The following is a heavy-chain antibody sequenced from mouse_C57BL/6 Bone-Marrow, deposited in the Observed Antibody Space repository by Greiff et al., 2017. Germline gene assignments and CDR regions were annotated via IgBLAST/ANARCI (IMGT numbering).Heavy chain of an antibody. CDR3: ARAGGLRRGYAMDY. V-gene: IGHV1-81*01. CDR2: IYPRSGNT. D-gene: IGHD2-4*01. J-gene: IGHJ4*01. Sequence: VQLQQSGAELARPGASVKLSCKASGYTFTSYGISWVKQRTGQGLEWIGEIYPRSGNTYYNEKFKGKATLTADKSSSTAYMELRSLTSEDSAVYFCARAGGLRRGYAMDYWGQGTSVTVSS. CDR1: GYTFTSYG.